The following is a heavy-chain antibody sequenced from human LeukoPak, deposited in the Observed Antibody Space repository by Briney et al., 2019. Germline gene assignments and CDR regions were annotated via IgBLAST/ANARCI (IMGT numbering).Heavy chain of an antibody. Sequence: KPSETLSRTCAVYGGSFSGYYWSWIRQPPGKGLEWRGEINHSGSTNYNPSLKSRVTISVDTSKNQFSLKLSSVTAADTAVYYCARGPYSSSWRDFDYWGQGTLVTVSS. CDR1: GGSFSGYY. CDR3: ARGPYSSSWRDFDY. V-gene: IGHV4-34*01. J-gene: IGHJ4*02. CDR2: INHSGST. D-gene: IGHD6-13*01.